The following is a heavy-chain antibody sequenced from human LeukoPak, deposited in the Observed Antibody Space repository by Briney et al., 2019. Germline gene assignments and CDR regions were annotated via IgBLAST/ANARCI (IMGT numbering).Heavy chain of an antibody. D-gene: IGHD2/OR15-2a*01. CDR2: IYYSGST. J-gene: IGHJ6*02. CDR3: ARAHSIASYYYGVDV. V-gene: IGHV4-59*12. CDR1: GGSISSYY. Sequence: SETLSLTRTVSGGSISSYYWSWIRQPPGKGLEWIGYIYYSGSTNYNPSLKSRVTISVDTSKNQFSLKLSSVTAADTAVYYCARAHSIASYYYGVDVWGQGTTVTVSS.